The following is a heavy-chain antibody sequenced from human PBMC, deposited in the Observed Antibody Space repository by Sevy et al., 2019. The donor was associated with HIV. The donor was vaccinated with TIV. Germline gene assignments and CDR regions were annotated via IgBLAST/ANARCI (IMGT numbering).Heavy chain of an antibody. CDR3: AVGYCSSTSCHIPHWYFDY. J-gene: IGHJ4*02. D-gene: IGHD2-2*02. CDR2: INPNSGGT. V-gene: IGHV1-2*02. CDR1: GYTFTGYY. Sequence: ASVKVSCKASGYTFTGYYMHWVRQAPGQGLEWMGWINPNSGGTNYAPKFQGRVTMTRETSISTAYMELSRLRSDDTAVYYCAVGYCSSTSCHIPHWYFDYWGQGTLVTVSS.